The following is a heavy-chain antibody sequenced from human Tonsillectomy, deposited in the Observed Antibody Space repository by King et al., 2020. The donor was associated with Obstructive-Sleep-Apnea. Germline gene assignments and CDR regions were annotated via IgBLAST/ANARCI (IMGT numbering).Heavy chain of an antibody. J-gene: IGHJ4*02. D-gene: IGHD6-13*01. CDR2: IRSKANNYAT. CDR1: GFTFSGSA. Sequence: QLVQSGGGLVQPGGSLKLSCAASGFTFSGSAMHWVRQASGKGLEWVGRIRSKANNYATAYAASVKGRFTISRDDSKNTAYLQMNSLKTEDTAVYYCTRHLDSGSSWLFHFDYWGQGTLVTVSS. V-gene: IGHV3-73*01. CDR3: TRHLDSGSSWLFHFDY.